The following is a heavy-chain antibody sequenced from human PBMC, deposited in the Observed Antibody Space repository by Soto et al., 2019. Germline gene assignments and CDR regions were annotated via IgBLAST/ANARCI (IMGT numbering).Heavy chain of an antibody. J-gene: IGHJ3*02. CDR2: IYYSGST. V-gene: IGHV4-61*01. D-gene: IGHD3-16*01. CDR1: GGSVSSGSYY. Sequence: SETLSLTCTVSGGSVSSGSYYWSWIRQPPGKGLEWIGYIYYSGSTNYNPSLKSRVTISVDTSENQFSLKLSSVTAADTAVYYCARDSFRGTYDYVWGSPNAAFDIWGPGTMVTVS. CDR3: ARDSFRGTYDYVWGSPNAAFDI.